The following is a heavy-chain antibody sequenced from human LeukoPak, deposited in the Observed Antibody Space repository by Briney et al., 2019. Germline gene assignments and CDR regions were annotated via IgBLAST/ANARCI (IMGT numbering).Heavy chain of an antibody. CDR2: INSDGSST. Sequence: GGSLRLSCAASGFTFSSYWMHWVRQAPGKGLVWVSRINSDGSSTSYADSVKGRFTISRDNAKNTLYLQMNSLRAEDTAVYYCARVFSSSWYRSLDYWGQGTLVTVSS. D-gene: IGHD6-13*01. CDR1: GFTFSSYW. CDR3: ARVFSSSWYRSLDY. J-gene: IGHJ4*02. V-gene: IGHV3-74*01.